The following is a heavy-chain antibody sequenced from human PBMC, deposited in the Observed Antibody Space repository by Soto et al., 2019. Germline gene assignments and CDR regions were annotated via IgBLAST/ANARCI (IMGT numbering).Heavy chain of an antibody. CDR3: ATYRGAAAGPFDY. CDR1: GYTLTELS. J-gene: IGHJ4*02. D-gene: IGHD6-13*01. CDR2: FDPEDGET. V-gene: IGHV1-24*01. Sequence: ASVKVSCKVSGYTLTELSMHWVRQAPGKGLEWMGGFDPEDGETIYAQKFQGGVTMTEDTSTDTAYMELSSLRSEDAAVYYCATYRGAAAGPFDYWGQGTLVTVSS.